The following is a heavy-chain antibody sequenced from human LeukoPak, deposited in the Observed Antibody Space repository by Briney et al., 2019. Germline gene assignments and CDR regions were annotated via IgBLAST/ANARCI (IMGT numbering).Heavy chain of an antibody. CDR3: AKDGQLSFVY. CDR1: GFTFSSYA. D-gene: IGHD2-15*01. Sequence: GSLRLSCAASGFTFSSYAMSWVRQAPGKGLEWVWAISGSGGSTYYADSVKGRFTTSRDNSKNALYLQMNSLSAEDTAVYYCAKDGQLSFVYWAQGPLVTVSS. V-gene: IGHV3-23*01. J-gene: IGHJ4*02. CDR2: ISGSGGST.